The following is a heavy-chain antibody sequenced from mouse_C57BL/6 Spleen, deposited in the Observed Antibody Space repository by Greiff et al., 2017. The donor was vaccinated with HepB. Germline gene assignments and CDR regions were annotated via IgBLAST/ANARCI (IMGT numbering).Heavy chain of an antibody. CDR1: GYTFTSYW. Sequence: QVQLQQPGAELVKPGASVKLSCKASGYTFTSYWMHWVKQRPGRGLEWIGRIDPNSGGTKYNEKFKSKATLTVDKPSSTAYMQLSSLTSEDSVVYYCAREADYYDYEGYFDYWGQGTTLTVSS. D-gene: IGHD2-4*01. CDR2: IDPNSGGT. J-gene: IGHJ2*01. V-gene: IGHV1-72*01. CDR3: AREADYYDYEGYFDY.